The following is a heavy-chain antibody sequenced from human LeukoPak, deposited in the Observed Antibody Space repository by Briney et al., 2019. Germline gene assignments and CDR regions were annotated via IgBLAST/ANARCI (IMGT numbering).Heavy chain of an antibody. CDR2: IKSKTDGGTT. Sequence: GGSLRLSCAASGFTFSNAWMSWVRQAPGKGLEWVGRIKSKTDGGTTDYAAPVKGRFTISRDDSKNTLYLQMNSLRAEDTAVYYCAKGLAGSYYNGLPYWGQGTLVTVSS. D-gene: IGHD3-10*01. CDR1: GFTFSNAW. CDR3: AKGLAGSYYNGLPY. J-gene: IGHJ4*02. V-gene: IGHV3-15*01.